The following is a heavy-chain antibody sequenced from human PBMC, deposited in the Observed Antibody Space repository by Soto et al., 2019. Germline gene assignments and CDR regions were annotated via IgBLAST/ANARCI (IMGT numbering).Heavy chain of an antibody. J-gene: IGHJ4*02. D-gene: IGHD6-13*01. Sequence: QVQLVQSGAEVKKPGSSVKVSCKASGGTFSSYAISWVRQAPGQGLEWMGGIIPIFGTANYAQKFQGRVTITADESTSTAYMELSSLRSEDTAVYYCARTPSIAAVGIAYFDYWGQGTLVTVSS. CDR1: GGTFSSYA. CDR2: IIPIFGTA. V-gene: IGHV1-69*01. CDR3: ARTPSIAAVGIAYFDY.